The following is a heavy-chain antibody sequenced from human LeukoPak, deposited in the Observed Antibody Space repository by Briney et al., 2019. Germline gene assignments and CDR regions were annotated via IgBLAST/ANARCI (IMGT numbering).Heavy chain of an antibody. D-gene: IGHD6-13*01. CDR3: ARVGSTWQNWFDT. V-gene: IGHV1-8*01. CDR1: GYTFTSYD. J-gene: IGHJ5*02. CDR2: MNPNSGNT. Sequence: ASVTVSCMASGYTFTSYDINWVRQAPGQGLEWMGWMNPNSGNTGYAQKFQGRVTMTRNTSISTVYMELSSLRSEDTAVYYCARVGSTWQNWFDTWGQGTLVTVSS.